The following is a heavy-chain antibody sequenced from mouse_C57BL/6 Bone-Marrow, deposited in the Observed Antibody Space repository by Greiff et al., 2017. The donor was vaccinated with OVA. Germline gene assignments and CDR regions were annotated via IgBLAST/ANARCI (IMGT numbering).Heavy chain of an antibody. CDR2: IRNKANNHAT. Sequence: EVKLEESGGGLVQPGGSMKLSCAASGFTFSDAWMDWVRQSPETGLEWVAEIRNKANNHATYYAESVKGRFTISRDDSKSSVSLPMNSLSAEDTGIYYCTRPYDAGLTWFAYWGQGTLVTVSA. CDR1: GFTFSDAW. J-gene: IGHJ3*01. D-gene: IGHD2-12*01. V-gene: IGHV6-6*01. CDR3: TRPYDAGLTWFAY.